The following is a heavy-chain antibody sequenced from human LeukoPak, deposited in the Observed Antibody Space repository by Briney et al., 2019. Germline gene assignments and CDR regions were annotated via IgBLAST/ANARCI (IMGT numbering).Heavy chain of an antibody. CDR1: GYIFGHNG. CDR2: IGAYNGDT. CDR3: AREWLGGFDY. D-gene: IGHD6-19*01. Sequence: ASVKVSCKTSGYIFGHNGIGWVRQAPGQGPEWMGWIGAYNGDTNYAQNFQGRVTMTRDTSTSTVYMELRSLRSDDTAVYYCAREWLGGFDYWGQGTLVTVSS. V-gene: IGHV1-18*01. J-gene: IGHJ4*02.